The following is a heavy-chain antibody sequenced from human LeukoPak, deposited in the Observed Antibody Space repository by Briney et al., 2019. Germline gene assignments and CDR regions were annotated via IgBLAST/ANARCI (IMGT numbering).Heavy chain of an antibody. J-gene: IGHJ3*02. CDR3: ARDHEQVVQLDAFDI. D-gene: IGHD1-1*01. CDR1: GFTFSSYS. Sequence: PGGSLRLSCAASGFTFSSYSMNWVRQAPGKGLEWVSYISSSDSTIYYADSVKGRFTISRDDAKNSLYLQMNSLRAEDTAVYYCARDHEQVVQLDAFDIWGQGTMVTVSS. V-gene: IGHV3-48*04. CDR2: ISSSDSTI.